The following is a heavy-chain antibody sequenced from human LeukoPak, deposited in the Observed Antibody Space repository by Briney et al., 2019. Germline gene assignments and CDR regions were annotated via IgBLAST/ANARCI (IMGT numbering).Heavy chain of an antibody. D-gene: IGHD5-12*01. CDR3: ARDSRGALDI. V-gene: IGHV3-11*01. Sequence: GGSLRLSCAASGFTFSDYYMSWIRQAPGKGLEWLSYISTSGTTIFYADSVKGRFTISRDNAKNSLYLQMNSLRAEDTALYYCARDSRGALDIWGQGTMVTVSS. CDR2: ISTSGTTI. J-gene: IGHJ3*02. CDR1: GFTFSDYY.